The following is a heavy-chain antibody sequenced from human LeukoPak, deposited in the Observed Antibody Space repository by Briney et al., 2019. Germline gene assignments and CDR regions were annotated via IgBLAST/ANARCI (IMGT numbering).Heavy chain of an antibody. Sequence: GGSLRLSCAASGFTFSGYSMNWVRQAPGKGLEWLSYISNGDNIIYYTDSVKGRFTISRDSAKNSLYLQMNSLRAEDTAVYYCGRVRGSGWSQYHIDYWGQGTLVTVSS. V-gene: IGHV3-48*04. D-gene: IGHD6-19*01. CDR3: GRVRGSGWSQYHIDY. J-gene: IGHJ4*02. CDR1: GFTFSGYS. CDR2: ISNGDNII.